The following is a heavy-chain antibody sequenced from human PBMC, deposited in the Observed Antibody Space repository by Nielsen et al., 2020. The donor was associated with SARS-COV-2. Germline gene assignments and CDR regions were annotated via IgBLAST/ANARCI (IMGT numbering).Heavy chain of an antibody. Sequence: SVKVSCKASGFTFTSSAMQWVRQARGQRLEWIGWIVVGSGNTNYAQKFQERVTITRDMSTSTAYMELSSLRSEDTAVYYCARRTFASGSYHFDYWGQGTLVTVSS. V-gene: IGHV1-58*02. D-gene: IGHD1-26*01. CDR3: ARRTFASGSYHFDY. CDR2: IVVGSGNT. CDR1: GFTFTSSA. J-gene: IGHJ4*02.